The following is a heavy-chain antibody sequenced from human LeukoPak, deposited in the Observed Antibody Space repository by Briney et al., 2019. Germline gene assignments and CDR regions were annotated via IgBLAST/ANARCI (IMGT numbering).Heavy chain of an antibody. V-gene: IGHV1-8*03. Sequence: ASVKVSCKASGYSFTTYGISWVRQATGQGLEWMGWMNPNSGNTGYAQKFQGRVTITRNTSISTAYMELSSLRSEDTAVYYCARDPGYSYGVGYWGQGTLVTVSS. CDR1: GYSFTTYG. CDR2: MNPNSGNT. D-gene: IGHD5-18*01. J-gene: IGHJ4*02. CDR3: ARDPGYSYGVGY.